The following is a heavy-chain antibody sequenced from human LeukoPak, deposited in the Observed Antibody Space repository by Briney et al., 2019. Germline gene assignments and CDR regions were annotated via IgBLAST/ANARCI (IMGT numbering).Heavy chain of an antibody. V-gene: IGHV3-15*01. CDR2: IKSKTDGGTT. Sequence: GGSLRLSCAASEFTFSVDWMSWVRQAPGKGLEWVGRIKSKTDGGTTDYAAPVKGRFTISRDDSKNLLYLQMKSLKTDDTGVYYCSTGAFWGQGTLVTVSS. CDR1: EFTFSVDW. CDR3: STGAF. J-gene: IGHJ4*02.